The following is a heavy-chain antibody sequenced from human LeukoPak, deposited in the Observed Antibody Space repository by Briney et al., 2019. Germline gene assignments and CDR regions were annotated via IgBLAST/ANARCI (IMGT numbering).Heavy chain of an antibody. D-gene: IGHD3-9*01. CDR3: ARDLDYYFDY. CDR1: GFXFSNYN. Sequence: GGSLRLSCAASGFXFSNYNMNWVRQAPGKGLEWVSYISSLSSTIYYADSVKGRFTISRDNAKNSLYLQMNSLRDEDTAVYYCARDLDYYFDYWGQGTLVTVSS. J-gene: IGHJ4*02. V-gene: IGHV3-48*02. CDR2: ISSLSSTI.